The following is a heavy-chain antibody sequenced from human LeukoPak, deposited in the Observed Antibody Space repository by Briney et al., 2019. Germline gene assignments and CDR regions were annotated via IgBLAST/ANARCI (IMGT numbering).Heavy chain of an antibody. CDR3: AVYDFWSGYFAFDY. J-gene: IGHJ4*02. CDR1: GGSISSYY. Sequence: SETLSLTCTVSGGSISSYYWSWIRQPPGKGLEWIGYIYYSGSTIYNPSLKSRVTISVDTSKNQFSLKLSSVTAADTAVYYCAVYDFWSGYFAFDYWGQGTLVTVSS. D-gene: IGHD3-3*01. V-gene: IGHV4-59*01. CDR2: IYYSGST.